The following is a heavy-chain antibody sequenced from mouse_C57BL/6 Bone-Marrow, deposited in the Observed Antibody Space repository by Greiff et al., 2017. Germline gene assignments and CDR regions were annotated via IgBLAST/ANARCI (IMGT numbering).Heavy chain of an antibody. CDR3: ARWLGGFDY. V-gene: IGHV1-69*01. D-gene: IGHD3-3*01. Sequence: QVQLQQPGAELVMPGASVKLSCKASGYTFTSYWMHWVKQRPGQGLEWIGEIDPSDSYTNYNQKFKGKSTLTVDNSSSTAYMPLSSLTSEDSAVYYCARWLGGFDYWGQGTTLTVSS. CDR1: GYTFTSYW. J-gene: IGHJ2*01. CDR2: IDPSDSYT.